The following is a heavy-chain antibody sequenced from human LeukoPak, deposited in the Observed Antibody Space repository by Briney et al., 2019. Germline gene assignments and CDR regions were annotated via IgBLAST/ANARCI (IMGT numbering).Heavy chain of an antibody. D-gene: IGHD3-22*01. Sequence: GGSLRLSCAASGFTVSSNYMSWVRQAPGKGLEWVSVIYSGGSTYYADSVKGRFTISRDNSKNTLYLQMNGLRAEDTAVYYCAKGWEGYYDSRFLVYFDYWGQGTLVTVSS. CDR2: IYSGGST. J-gene: IGHJ4*02. CDR1: GFTVSSNY. CDR3: AKGWEGYYDSRFLVYFDY. V-gene: IGHV3-53*01.